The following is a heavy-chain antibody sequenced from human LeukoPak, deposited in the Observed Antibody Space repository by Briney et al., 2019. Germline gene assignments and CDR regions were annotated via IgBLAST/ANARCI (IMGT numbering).Heavy chain of an antibody. CDR2: IYSSGST. D-gene: IGHD2-2*01. J-gene: IGHJ4*02. CDR3: ARERCTSTTCYFDY. V-gene: IGHV4-59*01. CDR1: GGSISSYY. Sequence: PSEALSLTCTVSGGSISSYYWSWIRLPPGEGLEWICYIYSSGSTDYNPSLKTRVTISVDASKNQFSLKLSSVAAADTAVYHCARERCTSTTCYFDYWGRGTLVTVSS.